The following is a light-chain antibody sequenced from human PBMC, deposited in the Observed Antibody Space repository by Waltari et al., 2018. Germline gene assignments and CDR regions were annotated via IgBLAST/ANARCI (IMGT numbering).Light chain of an antibody. J-gene: IGKJ1*01. Sequence: DMQMTQSPSSLSASVGDRVTITCRASQGISNYLAWYQQKPAKVPKLLIYAAFSLQSGVPSRFSGSGSGKDFTLTISSLQPEDVATYYCTKYNSAPQTFGQGTKVEIK. V-gene: IGKV1-27*01. CDR2: AAF. CDR3: TKYNSAPQT. CDR1: QGISNY.